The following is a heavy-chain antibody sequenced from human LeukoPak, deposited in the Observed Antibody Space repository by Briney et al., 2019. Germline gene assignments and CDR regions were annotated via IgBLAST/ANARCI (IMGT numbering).Heavy chain of an antibody. CDR3: ARDRVTMVRGVTDLNYFDY. V-gene: IGHV3-33*08. Sequence: SGGSLRLSCAASGFTFSSYEMNWVRQAPGKGLEWVAVIWYDGSNKYYAGSVKGRFTISRDNSKNTLYLQMNSLRAEDTAVYYCARDRVTMVRGVTDLNYFDYWGQGTLVTVSS. D-gene: IGHD3-10*01. CDR1: GFTFSSYE. J-gene: IGHJ4*02. CDR2: IWYDGSNK.